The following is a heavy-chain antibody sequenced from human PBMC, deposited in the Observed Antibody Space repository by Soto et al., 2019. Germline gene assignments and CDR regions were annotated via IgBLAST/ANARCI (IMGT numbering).Heavy chain of an antibody. CDR2: IYYSGST. CDR1: GGSISSSSYY. CDR3: ARHARHFSGRIAY. V-gene: IGHV4-39*01. Sequence: QLQLQESGPGLVKPSETLSLTCTVSGGSISSSSYYWGWIRQPPGKGVEWIGSIYYSGSTYYNPSLKSRVTISVDTSKNQFSLKLSSVTAADTAVYYCARHARHFSGRIAYWGQGTLVTVSS. J-gene: IGHJ4*02. D-gene: IGHD2-15*01.